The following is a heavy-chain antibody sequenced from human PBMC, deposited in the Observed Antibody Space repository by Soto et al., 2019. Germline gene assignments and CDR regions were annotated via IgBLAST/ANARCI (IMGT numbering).Heavy chain of an antibody. CDR1: GYTFTSYG. J-gene: IGHJ6*02. V-gene: IGHV1-18*01. CDR2: ISAYNGNT. Sequence: QVQLVQSGAEVKKPGASVKVSCKASGYTFTSYGISWVRQATGQGLEWMGWISAYNGNTNYAQKLQGRVTMTTDTSTSTADMELRSLRSDDTAVYYCVTEGIGDGMDGWGQGTTVTVSS. D-gene: IGHD2-21*01. CDR3: VTEGIGDGMDG.